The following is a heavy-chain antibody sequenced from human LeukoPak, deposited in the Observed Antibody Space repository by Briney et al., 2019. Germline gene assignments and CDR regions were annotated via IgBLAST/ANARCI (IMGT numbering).Heavy chain of an antibody. V-gene: IGHV1-69*05. D-gene: IGHD3-22*01. CDR1: GGTFSSYA. Sequence: GASVKVSCKASGGTFSSYAISWVRQAPGQGLGWMGGIIPIFGTANYAQKFQGRVTITTDESTSTAYMELSSLRSEDTAVYYYAGGDSSGYYYDYWGQGTLVTVSS. CDR2: IIPIFGTA. J-gene: IGHJ4*02. CDR3: AGGDSSGYYYDY.